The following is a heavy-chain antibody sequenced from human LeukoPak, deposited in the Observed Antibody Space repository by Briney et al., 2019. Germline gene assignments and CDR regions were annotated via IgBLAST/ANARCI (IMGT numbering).Heavy chain of an antibody. Sequence: TLSLTCTVSGASISSGGYYWSWIRQHPGKGLEWIGYIYNSGSTYYNSSLKSRVTVSLDTSKNQFSLKLSSVTAADTAVYYCYGSGYWGQGTLVTVPS. V-gene: IGHV4-31*03. J-gene: IGHJ4*02. CDR2: IYNSGST. CDR3: YGSGY. CDR1: GASISSGGYY. D-gene: IGHD3-10*01.